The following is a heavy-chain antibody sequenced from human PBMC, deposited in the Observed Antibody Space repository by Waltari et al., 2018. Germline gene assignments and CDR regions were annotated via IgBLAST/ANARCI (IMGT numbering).Heavy chain of an antibody. CDR1: GYTFSDYY. V-gene: IGHV1-69-2*01. CDR3: ATALGDRSSASRAFDI. D-gene: IGHD3-10*01. Sequence: EVQLLQSGTELKKPGTTVKLSCQVSGYTFSDYYIHWVQQAPGKGPHWMELVDPEDGETIYAEKFQGRVTITAETSTYTAYMELSSLRSEDTAVYYCATALGDRSSASRAFDIWGLGTMITVSS. CDR2: VDPEDGET. J-gene: IGHJ3*02.